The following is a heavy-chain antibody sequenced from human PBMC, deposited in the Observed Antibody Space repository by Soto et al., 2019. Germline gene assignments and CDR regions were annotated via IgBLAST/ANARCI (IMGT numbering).Heavy chain of an antibody. CDR2: ISYDGSNK. J-gene: IGHJ4*02. D-gene: IGHD3-3*01. V-gene: IGHV3-30-3*01. Sequence: GRSLRLSCAASGFTFSSYAMHWVRQAPGKGLEWVAVISYDGSNKYYADSVKGRFTISRDNSKNTLYLQMNSLRAEDTAVYYCARGTYYDFWSGYYPLDYWGQGTLVTVSS. CDR1: GFTFSSYA. CDR3: ARGTYYDFWSGYYPLDY.